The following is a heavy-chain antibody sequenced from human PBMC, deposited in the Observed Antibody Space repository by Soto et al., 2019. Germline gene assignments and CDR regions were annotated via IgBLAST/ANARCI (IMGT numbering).Heavy chain of an antibody. J-gene: IGHJ6*03. CDR2: IGTAGDT. CDR1: GFTFSNYD. V-gene: IGHV3-13*01. D-gene: IGHD2-2*01. Sequence: GSLRLSCAASGFTFSNYDMHWVRQATGKGLEWVSAIGTAGDTYYPGSVKGRFTISRENARNSLYLQMNSLRAGDTAVYYCAKGSPAGGFCSRTSCYMGVWGKGTTVTSP. CDR3: AKGSPAGGFCSRTSCYMGV.